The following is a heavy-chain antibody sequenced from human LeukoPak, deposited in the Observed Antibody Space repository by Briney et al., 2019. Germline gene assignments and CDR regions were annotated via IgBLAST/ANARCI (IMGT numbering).Heavy chain of an antibody. CDR2: IYYSGNT. CDR3: ARAVAGTFDY. Sequence: SETLSLACTVSGGSISSSSYYWGWIRQPPGKGLEWIGSIYYSGNTFYIPSLKSRVTISVDTSKNQFSLKLSSVTAADTAVYFCARAVAGTFDYWGQGTLVTVSS. D-gene: IGHD6-19*01. J-gene: IGHJ4*02. V-gene: IGHV4-39*01. CDR1: GGSISSSSYY.